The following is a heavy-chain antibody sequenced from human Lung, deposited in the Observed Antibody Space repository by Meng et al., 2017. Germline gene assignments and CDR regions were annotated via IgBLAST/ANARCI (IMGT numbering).Heavy chain of an antibody. CDR3: ARGRGSGSYTGFDP. V-gene: IGHV4-30-4*01. CDR2: IYYSGST. CDR1: GGSISSGDYY. D-gene: IGHD3-10*01. Sequence: QVQLQESGPGLVKPSQTLSLTCTVSGGSISSGDYYWSWIRQSPGKGLGWIGYIYYSGSTYYNPSLKSRVTISVDTSKNQFSLNLSSVTAADTAVYYCARGRGSGSYTGFDPWGQGTLVTVSS. J-gene: IGHJ5*02.